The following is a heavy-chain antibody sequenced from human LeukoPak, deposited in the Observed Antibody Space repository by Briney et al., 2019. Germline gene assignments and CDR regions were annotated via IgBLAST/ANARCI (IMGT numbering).Heavy chain of an antibody. Sequence: PGGSLRLSCAASGFTFSTYSMNWVRQAPGKGLEWVSLISGDGSRTYYADSVKGRFTISRDNSKNSLYLQMNSLRTEDTAFYYCAKVRPTRFVESSGWLELGYWGQGTLVTVSS. D-gene: IGHD6-19*01. CDR3: AKVRPTRFVESSGWLELGY. J-gene: IGHJ4*02. CDR2: ISGDGSRT. CDR1: GFTFSTYS. V-gene: IGHV3-43*02.